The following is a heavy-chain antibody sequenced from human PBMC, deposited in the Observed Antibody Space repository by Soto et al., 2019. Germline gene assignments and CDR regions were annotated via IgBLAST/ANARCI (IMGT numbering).Heavy chain of an antibody. Sequence: QVQLVQSGAEVKKPGSSVKVSCKASGGTFSSYAISWVRQAPGQGLEWMGGIIPIFGTANYAQKFQGRVTITADESTSTAYMELSTLRSEDTAVYYCAREMLGDCSGGSCDFQAFYYYYDGMDVWGQGPTVTVSS. CDR2: IIPIFGTA. CDR1: GGTFSSYA. J-gene: IGHJ6*02. V-gene: IGHV1-69*01. CDR3: AREMLGDCSGGSCDFQAFYYYYDGMDV. D-gene: IGHD2-15*01.